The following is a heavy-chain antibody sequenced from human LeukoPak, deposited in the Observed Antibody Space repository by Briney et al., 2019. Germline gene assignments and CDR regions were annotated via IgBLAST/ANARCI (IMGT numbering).Heavy chain of an antibody. D-gene: IGHD6-19*01. CDR2: IIPIFGTA. CDR1: GGTFSSYA. J-gene: IGHJ6*03. Sequence: ASVKVSCKASGGTFSSYAISWVRQAPGQGLEWMGGIIPIFGTANYAQKFQGRVTMTRDTSISTAYMELSRLRSDDTAVYYCARVAVAGTGYYYYYMDVWGKGTTVTISS. CDR3: ARVAVAGTGYYYYYMDV. V-gene: IGHV1-69*05.